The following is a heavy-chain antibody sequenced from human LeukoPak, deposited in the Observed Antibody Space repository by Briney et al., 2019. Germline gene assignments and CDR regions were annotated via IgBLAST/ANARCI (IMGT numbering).Heavy chain of an antibody. J-gene: IGHJ6*03. CDR3: ARAVTTKWDYYYMDV. V-gene: IGHV4-39*07. Sequence: KPSGTLSLTCTVSGGSISSSSYYWGWIRQPPGKGLEWIGSIYYSGSTYYNPSLKSRVTISVDTSKNQFSLKLSSVTAADTAVYYCARAVTTKWDYYYMDVWGKGTTVTVSS. CDR1: GGSISSSSYY. CDR2: IYYSGST. D-gene: IGHD4-17*01.